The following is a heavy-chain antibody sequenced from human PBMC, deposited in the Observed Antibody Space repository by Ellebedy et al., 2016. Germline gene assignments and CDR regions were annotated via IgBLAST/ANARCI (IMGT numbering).Heavy chain of an antibody. CDR2: ITSSSSTI. J-gene: IGHJ3*02. Sequence: GESLKISCAASGFIFSTYSINWVRQAPGKGLEWVSYITSSSSTIYYVDSVKGRFTISRDNAKNSLYLQMNSLRAEDTAVYYCARARFGELLNAFDIWGQGTMVTVSS. V-gene: IGHV3-48*04. D-gene: IGHD3-10*01. CDR3: ARARFGELLNAFDI. CDR1: GFIFSTYS.